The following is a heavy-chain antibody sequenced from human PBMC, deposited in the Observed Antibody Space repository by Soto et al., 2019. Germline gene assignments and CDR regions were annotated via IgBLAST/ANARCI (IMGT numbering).Heavy chain of an antibody. D-gene: IGHD2-21*02. CDR1: GCTFRSYA. J-gene: IGHJ3*02. CDR2: IIRIFGTA. V-gene: IGHV1-69*13. CDR3: ARCPFCGGDCYSDAFDI. Sequence: SVPVSYKSSGCTFRSYAIIWVRQAPGQGLEWMGGIIRIFGTANYAQKFQGRVTMTADESTSTAYMELSSLRSEDTAVYYCARCPFCGGDCYSDAFDIWGQGTMVTVSS.